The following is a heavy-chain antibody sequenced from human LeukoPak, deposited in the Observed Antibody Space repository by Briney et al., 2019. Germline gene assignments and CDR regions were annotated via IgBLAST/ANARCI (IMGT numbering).Heavy chain of an antibody. CDR2: IIPIFGTA. J-gene: IGHJ4*02. V-gene: IGHV1-69*05. CDR1: GGTFSSYA. CDR3: AADLAIVGAHDY. Sequence: SVKVSCKASGGTFSSYAISWVRQAPGQGLEWMGGIIPIFGTANYAQKFQERVTITRDMSTSTAYMELSSLRSEDTAVYYCAADLAIVGAHDYWGQGTLVTVSS. D-gene: IGHD1-26*01.